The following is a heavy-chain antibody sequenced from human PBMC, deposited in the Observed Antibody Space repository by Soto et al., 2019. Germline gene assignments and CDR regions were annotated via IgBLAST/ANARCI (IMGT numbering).Heavy chain of an antibody. J-gene: IGHJ4*02. CDR1: GFTVSSNY. CDR2: IYSGTST. V-gene: IGHV3-53*01. CDR3: ARGPKDSYGYYFDY. Sequence: GGSLRLSCAASGFTVSSNYMSWVRQAPGKDLEWGSVIYSGTSTYYADSVKGRFTISRDNSKNALHLEVNRLRAEDTAVCCCARGPKDSYGYYFDYLGRGTLVTVSS. D-gene: IGHD5-18*01.